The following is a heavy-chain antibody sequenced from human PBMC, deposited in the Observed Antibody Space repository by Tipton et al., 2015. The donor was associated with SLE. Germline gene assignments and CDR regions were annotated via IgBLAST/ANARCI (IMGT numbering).Heavy chain of an antibody. CDR2: IKQDGSDK. Sequence: SLRLSCAAAGFTFSSSWMNWVRQAPGKGLEWVANIKQDGSDKHYVDSVKGRFTISRDNSKNTLYLQMNSLRAEDTAVYYCASGLLTDFDYWGQGTLVTVSS. D-gene: IGHD3-9*01. J-gene: IGHJ4*02. CDR1: GFTFSSSW. CDR3: ASGLLTDFDY. V-gene: IGHV3-7*01.